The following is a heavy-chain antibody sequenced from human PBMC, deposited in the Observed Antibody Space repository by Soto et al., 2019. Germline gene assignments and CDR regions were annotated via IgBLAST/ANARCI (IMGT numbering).Heavy chain of an antibody. CDR3: ARVKATLYRHYYFDY. D-gene: IGHD5-12*01. CDR1: GGSISSGGYY. Sequence: LSLTCTVSGGSISSGGYYWSWIRQHPGKGLEWIGYIYYSGSTYYNPSLKSRVTISVDTSKNQFSLKLSSVTAADTAVYFCARVKATLYRHYYFDYWGQGTPVTVSS. V-gene: IGHV4-31*03. CDR2: IYYSGST. J-gene: IGHJ4*02.